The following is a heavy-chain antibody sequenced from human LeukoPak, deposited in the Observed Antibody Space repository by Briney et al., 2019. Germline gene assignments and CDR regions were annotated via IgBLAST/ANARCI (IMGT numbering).Heavy chain of an antibody. J-gene: IGHJ4*02. Sequence: PGGSLRLSCAASGLILSSNGMSWVHQAPGKGLEWVAVISYDGSNKYYADSVKGRFTISRDNSKNTLYLQMNSLRAEDTAVYYCAKDRGDYDGYFDYWGQGTLVTVSS. CDR1: GLILSSNG. D-gene: IGHD4-23*01. CDR3: AKDRGDYDGYFDY. CDR2: ISYDGSNK. V-gene: IGHV3-30*18.